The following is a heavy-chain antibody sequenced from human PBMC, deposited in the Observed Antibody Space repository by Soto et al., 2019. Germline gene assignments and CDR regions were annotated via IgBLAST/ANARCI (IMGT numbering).Heavy chain of an antibody. CDR3: VRGPSDHKLRLVEWPYGDY. J-gene: IGHJ4*02. CDR1: GFIVSSNQ. CDR2: IYSGHTT. Sequence: EVQLVESGGGLIQPGGSLRLSCVASGFIVSSNQMSWVRQAPGKGLEWVSGIYSGHTTYYADSVEGRFTISRDDSKNTLYLQMNRLRVEDTAVYYCVRGPSDHKLRLVEWPYGDYWGQGALVTVSS. D-gene: IGHD3-3*01. V-gene: IGHV3-53*01.